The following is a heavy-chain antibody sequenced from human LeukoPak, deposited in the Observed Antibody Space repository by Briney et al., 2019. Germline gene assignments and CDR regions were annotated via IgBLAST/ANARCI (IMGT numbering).Heavy chain of an antibody. D-gene: IGHD6-19*01. CDR1: GFPFSEYY. J-gene: IGHJ4*02. CDR3: ARETVAGTFDY. CDR2: ISSSGDIK. V-gene: IGHV3-11*01. Sequence: SGGSLSLSCAAPGFPFSEYYMSWIRQAPGKGLEWVSDISSSGDIKSYADSVRGRLTISRDNAKKSLHLHMNSLRGEDTAVYYCARETVAGTFDYWGQGALVTVSS.